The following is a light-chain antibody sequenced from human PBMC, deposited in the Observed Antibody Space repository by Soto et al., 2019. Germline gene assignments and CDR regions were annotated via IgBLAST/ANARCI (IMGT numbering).Light chain of an antibody. V-gene: IGKV1-39*01. CDR3: QQSYSTPWT. CDR1: QSISSY. Sequence: DIQMTQSLSSLSASVGDRVTITCRASQSISSYLNWYQQKPGKAPKLLIYAASSLQSGVPSRFSGSGSGTDFTLTISSLQPEDFATYYCQQSYSTPWTFGQGTMV. CDR2: AAS. J-gene: IGKJ1*01.